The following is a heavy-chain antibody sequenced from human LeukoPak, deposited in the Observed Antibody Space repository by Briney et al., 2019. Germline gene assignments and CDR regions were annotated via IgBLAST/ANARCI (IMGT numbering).Heavy chain of an antibody. V-gene: IGHV4-59*01. CDR1: GGSISSYY. CDR3: ARLYYDFWSGYYSYGAYYGMDA. D-gene: IGHD3-3*01. J-gene: IGHJ6*02. Sequence: SETLSLTGTVSGGSISSYYWSWIRQPPGKGLEWIGYIYYSGSTNYNPSLKSRVTISVDTSKNQFSLKLSSVTAADTAVYYCARLYYDFWSGYYSYGAYYGMDAWGQGTTVTVSS. CDR2: IYYSGST.